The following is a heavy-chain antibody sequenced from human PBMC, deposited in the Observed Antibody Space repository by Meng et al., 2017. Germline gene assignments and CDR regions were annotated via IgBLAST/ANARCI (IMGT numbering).Heavy chain of an antibody. CDR2: IFSNDEK. D-gene: IGHD3-22*01. Sequence: SGPTLVKPTETLTLTCTVSGFSLSNARMGVSGIRQPPGKALEWLAHIFSNDEKSYSTSLKSRLTISKDTSKSQVVLTMTNMDPVDTATSYCARMLRPYSSGYSDFDYWGQGTLVTVSS. J-gene: IGHJ4*02. V-gene: IGHV2-26*01. CDR3: ARMLRPYSSGYSDFDY. CDR1: GFSLSNARMG.